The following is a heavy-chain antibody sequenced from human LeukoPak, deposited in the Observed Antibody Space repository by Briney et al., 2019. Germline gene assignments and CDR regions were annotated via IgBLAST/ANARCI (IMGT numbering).Heavy chain of an antibody. CDR1: GFTFSNYG. V-gene: IGHV3-30*18. CDR3: AKEGFGWYYYDN. D-gene: IGHD2-15*01. J-gene: IGHJ4*02. Sequence: GGSLRLSCAASGFTFSNYGMHWVRQAPGKGLEWEAVISNDGSNKNYADSVKGRFTISRDNSKNTLYLQMNSLRAEDTAVYYCAKEGFGWYYYDNWGQGTLVTVSS. CDR2: ISNDGSNK.